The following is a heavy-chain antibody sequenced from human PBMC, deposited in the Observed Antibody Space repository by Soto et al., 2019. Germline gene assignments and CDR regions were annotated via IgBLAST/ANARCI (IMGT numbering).Heavy chain of an antibody. D-gene: IGHD4-17*01. CDR1: GYTFTGYY. CDR2: INPNSGGT. V-gene: IGHV1-2*04. Sequence: QVQLVQSGAEVKKPGASVKVSCKASGYTFTGYYMHWVRQAPGQGLEWMGWINPNSGGTNYAQKIQGWVTMTRDTSISTAYMELSRLRSDDTAVYYCARGPEDYGDAFDIWGQGTMVTVSS. J-gene: IGHJ3*02. CDR3: ARGPEDYGDAFDI.